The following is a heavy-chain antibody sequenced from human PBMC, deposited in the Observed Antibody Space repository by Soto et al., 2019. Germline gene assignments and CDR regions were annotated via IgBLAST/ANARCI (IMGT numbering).Heavy chain of an antibody. CDR1: GFTFSSYW. J-gene: IGHJ4*02. D-gene: IGHD2-15*01. CDR2: INSDGSST. CDR3: VRTSLVVAAATREDY. Sequence: PGGFLRVSCAASGFTFSSYWMHWVRQAPGKGLVWVSRINSDGSSTSYADSVKGRFTISRDNAKNTLYLQMNSLRAEDTAVYYCVRTSLVVAAATREDYWGQGTLVTVSS. V-gene: IGHV3-74*01.